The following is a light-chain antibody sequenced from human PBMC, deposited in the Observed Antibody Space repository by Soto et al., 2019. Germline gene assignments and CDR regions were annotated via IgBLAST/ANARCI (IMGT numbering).Light chain of an antibody. Sequence: QPVLTQSPSASASLGASVKLTCTLSSGHSSYAIAWHQQQPEKGPRYLMKLNSDGSHSKGDGIPDRFSGSSSGAERYLTISSLQSEDEADYYCQTWATGIHLFGGGTKLTVL. CDR3: QTWATGIHL. CDR1: SGHSSYA. V-gene: IGLV4-69*01. CDR2: LNSDGSH. J-gene: IGLJ2*01.